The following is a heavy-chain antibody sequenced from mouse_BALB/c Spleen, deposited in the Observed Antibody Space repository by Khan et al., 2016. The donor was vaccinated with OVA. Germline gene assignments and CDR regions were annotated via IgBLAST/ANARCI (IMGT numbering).Heavy chain of an antibody. Sequence: EVQLQESGPGLVKPSQSLYLTCTVTGYSITSDYAWNWIRQFPGNKLEWMGHISYSGNTKYNQSLKSRTSITRDKSKNQFFLQLNSVTTEDTATYYCAKIYGGDFDYWGQGTTLTVSS. V-gene: IGHV3-2*02. CDR2: ISYSGNT. CDR3: AKIYGGDFDY. CDR1: GYSITSDYA. D-gene: IGHD1-1*01. J-gene: IGHJ2*01.